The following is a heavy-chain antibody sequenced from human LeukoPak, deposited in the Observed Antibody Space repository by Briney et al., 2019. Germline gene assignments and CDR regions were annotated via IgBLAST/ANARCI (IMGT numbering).Heavy chain of an antibody. J-gene: IGHJ5*02. CDR1: GYTFTGSY. Sequence: ASVKVSCKASGYTFTGSYMRWVRPAPGQGLEWMGWINPNSGGTNYAQKFQGRVTMTRDTSISSAYMELSRLRSDDTAVYYCARDRHLGYCSGGSCYSDWFDPWGQGTLVTVSS. CDR3: ARDRHLGYCSGGSCYSDWFDP. V-gene: IGHV1-2*02. CDR2: INPNSGGT. D-gene: IGHD2-15*01.